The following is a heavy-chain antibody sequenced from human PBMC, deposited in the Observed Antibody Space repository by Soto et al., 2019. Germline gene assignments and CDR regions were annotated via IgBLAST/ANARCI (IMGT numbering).Heavy chain of an antibody. CDR2: IFPLTDIP. Sequence: QVQLVQSGTEVKKPGSSVKVSCKASGGTFRNYPINWVRQAPGQGLEWMGSIFPLTDIPDYAQNFQARLTISADKPTSTAYMDLSSLTSDDTAMYFCARVPFVVLTYFESWGQGTLVTVSS. CDR3: ARVPFVVLTYFES. V-gene: IGHV1-69*02. CDR1: GGTFRNYP. J-gene: IGHJ4*02. D-gene: IGHD3-16*02.